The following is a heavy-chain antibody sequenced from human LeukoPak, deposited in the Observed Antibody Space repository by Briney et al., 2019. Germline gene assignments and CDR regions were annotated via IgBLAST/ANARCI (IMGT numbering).Heavy chain of an antibody. J-gene: IGHJ6*02. D-gene: IGHD1-7*01. Sequence: PSQTLSLTCTVSGGSISSGGYYWSWIRQHPGKGLEWIGYIYYSGSTYYNPSLKSRVTISVDTSKNQFSLKLSSVTAADTALYYCATAVGTGTTEFGMDVWGQGTTVTVSS. V-gene: IGHV4-31*03. CDR3: ATAVGTGTTEFGMDV. CDR1: GGSISSGGYY. CDR2: IYYSGST.